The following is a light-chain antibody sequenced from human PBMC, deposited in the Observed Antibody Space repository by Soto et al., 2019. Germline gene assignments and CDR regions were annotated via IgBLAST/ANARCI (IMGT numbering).Light chain of an antibody. CDR3: QQYNKWPPLT. Sequence: EIVLTQSPATVSLSPGERAPLXCRASQNINRYLAWYHQKPGQPPRLLIYDASTRATGIPARFSGSGSGTDFTLTIRRLEPEDFAVYYCQQYNKWPPLTFGGGTKVDIK. J-gene: IGKJ4*01. CDR2: DAS. CDR1: QNINRY. V-gene: IGKV3-11*01.